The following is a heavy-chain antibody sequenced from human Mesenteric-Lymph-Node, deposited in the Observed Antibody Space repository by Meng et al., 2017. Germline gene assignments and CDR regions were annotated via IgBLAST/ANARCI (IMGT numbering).Heavy chain of an antibody. V-gene: IGHV4-4*02. D-gene: IGHD1-26*01. CDR3: ARGKQDAWELLAY. J-gene: IGHJ4*02. CDR1: GVSISSNSR. CDR2: IDDSGST. Sequence: QVQLQESGPGRVKPSGTLSLTCGVSGVSISSNSRWTWVRQPPGKGLEWIGDIDDSGSTNYNPSLNSRISISLDKSKNHFSLKVNSVTAADTAVYYCARGKQDAWELLAYWGQGALVTVSS.